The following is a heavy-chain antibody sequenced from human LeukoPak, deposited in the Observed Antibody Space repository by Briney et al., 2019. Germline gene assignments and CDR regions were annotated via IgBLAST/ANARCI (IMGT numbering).Heavy chain of an antibody. CDR1: GGTFSSYA. Sequence: SVKVSCKASGGTFSSYAISWVRQAPGQGLEWMGGIIPIVGPANYAQKFQGRVTITTDESTSTAYMELSSLRSEDTAVYYCAASLGAAIYDYWGQGTMVTVSS. V-gene: IGHV1-69*05. CDR2: IIPIVGPA. D-gene: IGHD1-26*01. CDR3: AASLGAAIYDY. J-gene: IGHJ4*02.